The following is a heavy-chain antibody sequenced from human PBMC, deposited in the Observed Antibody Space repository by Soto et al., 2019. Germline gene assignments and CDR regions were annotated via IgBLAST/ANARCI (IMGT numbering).Heavy chain of an antibody. D-gene: IGHD3-22*01. CDR2: IIPIFGTA. V-gene: IGHV1-69*01. CDR1: GGTFSSYA. CDR3: ARDRNRNYYDSSGYYYFDY. Sequence: QVQLVQSGAEVKKPGSSVKVSCKASGGTFSSYAISWVRQAPGQGLEWMGGIIPIFGTANYAQKFQGIVTITADESTSTAYMELSSLRSEDTAVYYCARDRNRNYYDSSGYYYFDYWGQGTLVTVSS. J-gene: IGHJ4*02.